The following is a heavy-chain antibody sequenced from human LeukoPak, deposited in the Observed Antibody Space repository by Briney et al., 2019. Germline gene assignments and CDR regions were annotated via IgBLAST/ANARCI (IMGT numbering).Heavy chain of an antibody. CDR2: INRSSGNI. Sequence: GRSLRLSCAASGFTFDDYAMHWVRQAPGKGLEWVSGINRSSGNIGYADSVRGRFTISRDNAKNSLYLQMNSLRPEDTALYYCAKGIAAAGPYYYYGMDVWGQGTTVTVSS. CDR3: AKGIAAAGPYYYYGMDV. V-gene: IGHV3-9*01. J-gene: IGHJ6*02. CDR1: GFTFDDYA. D-gene: IGHD6-13*01.